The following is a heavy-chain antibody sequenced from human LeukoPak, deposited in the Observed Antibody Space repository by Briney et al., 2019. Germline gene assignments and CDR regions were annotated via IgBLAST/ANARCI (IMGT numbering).Heavy chain of an antibody. CDR1: GFTFSNYW. J-gene: IGHJ4*02. CDR3: ARLKLLWSNYFDY. D-gene: IGHD2-2*01. CDR2: IKQDGSEK. V-gene: IGHV3-7*01. Sequence: PGGSLRLSCAASGFTFSNYWMTWVRQAPGKGLEWVGNIKQDGSEKYYVDSVKGRFTIPRDNAKNSLYLQMNSLRAEDTAVYYCARLKLLWSNYFDYWGQGTLVTVSS.